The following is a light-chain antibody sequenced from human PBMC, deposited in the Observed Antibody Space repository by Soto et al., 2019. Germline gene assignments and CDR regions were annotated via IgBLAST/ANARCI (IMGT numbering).Light chain of an antibody. J-gene: IGLJ3*02. V-gene: IGLV1-47*01. CDR1: SSNIGSNY. CDR3: AAWDDRMFGRL. Sequence: QSVLTQPPSASGTPGQRVTISCSGGSSNIGSNYVYWYQQFPGTAPKLLIFASDQRPSGVPDRFSGSKSGTSASLAISGLRSEDEADYYCAAWDDRMFGRLFGGGTKLTVL. CDR2: ASD.